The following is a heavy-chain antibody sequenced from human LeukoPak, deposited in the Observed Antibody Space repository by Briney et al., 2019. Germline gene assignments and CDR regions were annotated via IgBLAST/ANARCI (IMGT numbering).Heavy chain of an antibody. Sequence: PGGSLRLSCAASGFTFSSYGMHWVRQAPGKGLEWVVIIWYDGTNKYYADSVKGRFTISRDNSKNTLYLQMNSLRAEDTAVYYCARSSNAYFDYWGQGTLVTVSS. V-gene: IGHV3-33*01. D-gene: IGHD4/OR15-4a*01. CDR3: ARSSNAYFDY. J-gene: IGHJ4*02. CDR1: GFTFSSYG. CDR2: IWYDGTNK.